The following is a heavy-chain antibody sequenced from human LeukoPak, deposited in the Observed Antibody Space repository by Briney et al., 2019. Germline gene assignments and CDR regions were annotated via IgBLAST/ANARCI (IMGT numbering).Heavy chain of an antibody. CDR1: GDSISSYY. CDR2: IYYGGNT. CDR3: ARGHGVHMDV. V-gene: IGHV4-59*01. D-gene: IGHD3-10*01. J-gene: IGHJ6*02. Sequence: SETLSLTCTVSGDSISSYYWSWIRQPPGKGLEWIGYIYYGGNTNYNPSLKSRVTISVDTSKNHFSLKLSSVTAADTAVYYCARGHGVHMDVWGQGTTVTVSS.